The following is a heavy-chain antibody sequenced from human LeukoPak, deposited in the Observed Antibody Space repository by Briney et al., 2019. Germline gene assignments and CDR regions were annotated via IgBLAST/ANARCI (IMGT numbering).Heavy chain of an antibody. Sequence: SETLSLTCAVYGESLSGYHWTWIRQPPGKGLELIGEINQGGGTNYNPSLKSRVTMSVDTSRNQFSLKLTSVTAADTAVYYCASLGGPSFFDYWGQGTLVTVSS. J-gene: IGHJ4*02. V-gene: IGHV4-34*01. CDR3: ASLGGPSFFDY. CDR2: INQGGGT. D-gene: IGHD2-15*01. CDR1: GESLSGYH.